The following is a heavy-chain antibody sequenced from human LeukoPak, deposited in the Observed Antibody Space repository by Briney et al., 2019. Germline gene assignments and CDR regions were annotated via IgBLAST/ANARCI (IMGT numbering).Heavy chain of an antibody. J-gene: IGHJ6*03. CDR1: GFTVSSNY. Sequence: PGGSLRLSCAASGFTVSSNYMSWVRQAPGKGLEWVSVIYSGGSTYYADSVKGRFTISRDNSKNTLYLQMNSLRAEDTAVYYCASTQAPAAIGRYYYYMDVRGKGTTVTVSS. D-gene: IGHD2-2*01. CDR3: ASTQAPAAIGRYYYYMDV. V-gene: IGHV3-53*01. CDR2: IYSGGST.